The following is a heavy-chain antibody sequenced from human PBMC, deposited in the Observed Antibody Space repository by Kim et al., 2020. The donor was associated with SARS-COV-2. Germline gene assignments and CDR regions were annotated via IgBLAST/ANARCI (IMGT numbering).Heavy chain of an antibody. Sequence: SETLSLTCTVSGGSISSSSYYWGWIRQPPGKGLEWIGSIYYSGSTYYNPSLKSRVTISVDTSKNQFSLKLSSVTAADTAVYYCARQAGTYYDILTGYYIDPYFDYWGQGTLVTVSS. V-gene: IGHV4-39*01. CDR2: IYYSGST. CDR3: ARQAGTYYDILTGYYIDPYFDY. CDR1: GGSISSSSYY. D-gene: IGHD3-9*01. J-gene: IGHJ4*02.